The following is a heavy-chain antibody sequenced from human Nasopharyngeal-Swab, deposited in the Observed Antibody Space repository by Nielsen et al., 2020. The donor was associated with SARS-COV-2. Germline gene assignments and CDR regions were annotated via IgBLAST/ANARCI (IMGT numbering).Heavy chain of an antibody. D-gene: IGHD2-15*01. V-gene: IGHV1-69*04. CDR3: AREYCSGGSCYGNYGMDV. J-gene: IGHJ6*02. CDR2: IIPILGIA. Sequence: SVKVSCKASGGTFSSYAISWVRQAPGQGLEWMGRIIPILGIANYAQNFQGRVTITADKSTSTAYMELSSLRSEDTAVYYCAREYCSGGSCYGNYGMDVWGQGTTVTVSS. CDR1: GGTFSSYA.